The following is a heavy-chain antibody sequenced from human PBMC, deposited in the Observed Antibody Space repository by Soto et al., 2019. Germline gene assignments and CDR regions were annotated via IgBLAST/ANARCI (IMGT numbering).Heavy chain of an antibody. J-gene: IGHJ4*02. CDR1: GFTFTSYA. CDR2: ISYDGSNK. CDR3: ARKSCFYNSGSYFFGGQIYYFDY. D-gene: IGHD3-10*01. Sequence: QVQLVESGGGVVQPGRSLSLSCAASGFTFTSYAMHWVRQAPGKGLEWVAGISYDGSNKNYADSVKGRFTISRDNSKNTMYLQMNSVSGEDTAVYYGARKSCFYNSGSYFFGGQIYYFDYWGQGNLVTVSS. V-gene: IGHV3-30-3*01.